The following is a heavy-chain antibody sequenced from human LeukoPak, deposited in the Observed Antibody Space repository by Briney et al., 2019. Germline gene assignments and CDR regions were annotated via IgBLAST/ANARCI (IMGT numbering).Heavy chain of an antibody. CDR1: GYTFTGYY. CDR3: ARARPYYYDSSGYFYDAFDI. Sequence: ASVKVSCKASGYTFTGYYMHWVRQAPGQGLEWMGWINPNSGGTNYAQKFQGWVTMTRDTSISTAYMELSRLRSEDTAVYYCARARPYYYDSSGYFYDAFDIWGQGTMVTVSS. J-gene: IGHJ3*02. V-gene: IGHV1-2*04. CDR2: INPNSGGT. D-gene: IGHD3-22*01.